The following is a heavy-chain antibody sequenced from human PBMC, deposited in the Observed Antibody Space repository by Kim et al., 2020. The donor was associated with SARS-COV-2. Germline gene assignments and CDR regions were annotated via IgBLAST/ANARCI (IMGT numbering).Heavy chain of an antibody. J-gene: IGHJ4*02. CDR3: AKYYDRRGSIFDY. CDR2: LNAGGDRT. V-gene: IGHV3-23*01. CDR1: GFTFSTYA. D-gene: IGHD3-22*01. Sequence: GGSLRLSYAASGFTFSTYAMNWVRQAPGKGLEWVSSLNAGGDRTYYLASVKGHFTISRDNAKNTLYLQMNSLRAEDTAIYYCAKYYDRRGSIFDYWGQGTLVTVSS.